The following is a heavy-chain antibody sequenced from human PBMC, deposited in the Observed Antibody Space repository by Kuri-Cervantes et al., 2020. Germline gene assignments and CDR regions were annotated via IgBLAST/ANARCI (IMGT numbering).Heavy chain of an antibody. V-gene: IGHV3-53*05. CDR1: GFTVSSNY. CDR2: IYIGGST. CDR3: AGGEMATIMDWYFDL. Sequence: GESLKISCAASGFTVSSNYMSWVRQAPGKGLEWVSVIYIGGSTYYADSVKGRFTISRDNSKNTLYLQMNSLRAEDTAVYYCAGGEMATIMDWYFDLWGRGTLVTVSS. D-gene: IGHD5-24*01. J-gene: IGHJ2*01.